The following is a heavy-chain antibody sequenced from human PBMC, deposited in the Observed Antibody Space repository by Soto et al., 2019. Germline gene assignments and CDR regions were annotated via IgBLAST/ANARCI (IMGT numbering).Heavy chain of an antibody. J-gene: IGHJ6*02. CDR3: ARGKLGGCLNPFWSGCYYGMDV. Sequence: SVKVSCKASGGTFSSYAISWVRQAPGQGLEWMGGIIPIFGTANYAQKFQGRVTITADESTSTAYMELSSLRSEDTAVHYCARGKLGGCLNPFWSGCYYGMDVWGQGTTVTVSS. V-gene: IGHV1-69*13. CDR1: GGTFSSYA. D-gene: IGHD3-3*01. CDR2: IIPIFGTA.